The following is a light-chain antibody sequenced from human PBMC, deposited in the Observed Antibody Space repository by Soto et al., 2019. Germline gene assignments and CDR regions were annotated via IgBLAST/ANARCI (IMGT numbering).Light chain of an antibody. V-gene: IGKV3-20*01. J-gene: IGKJ2*01. Sequence: EIVLTQAPGTLSLSPGERATLSCRASQSVSSSYLAWYQQKPGQAPRLLIYDASSMATGIPDRCSGSGSRTDVTLTISRLEPEDFAVYFCQQYGSSPYTCGRGTKLELK. CDR1: QSVSSSY. CDR2: DAS. CDR3: QQYGSSPYT.